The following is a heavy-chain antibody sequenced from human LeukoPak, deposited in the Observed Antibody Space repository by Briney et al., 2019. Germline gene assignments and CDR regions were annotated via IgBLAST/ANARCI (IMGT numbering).Heavy chain of an antibody. CDR1: GYTFTGYY. D-gene: IGHD3-9*01. Sequence: ASVKVSCKASGYTFTGYYMHWVRQAPGQGLEWMGWINPNSGGTNYAQKFQGRVTMTRDTSISTAYMELSRLRSDDTAVYYCARDRYDILTGYYENYYYYYMDVWGKGTTVTIPS. V-gene: IGHV1-2*02. J-gene: IGHJ6*03. CDR3: ARDRYDILTGYYENYYYYYMDV. CDR2: INPNSGGT.